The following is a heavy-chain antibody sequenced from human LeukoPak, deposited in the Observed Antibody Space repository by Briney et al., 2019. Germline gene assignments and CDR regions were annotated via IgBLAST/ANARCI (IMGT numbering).Heavy chain of an antibody. CDR2: IYYSGST. CDR3: ARGGPYCGGDCYPV. D-gene: IGHD2-21*02. J-gene: IGHJ4*02. CDR1: GGSISSGAYY. Sequence: SETLSLTCTVSGGSISSGAYYWSWLRQPPGTGLEWIGYIYYSGSTYYNPSLKSRVTVSVDTSKNQFSLKLSSVTAADTAVYYCARGGPYCGGDCYPVWGQGTLVTVSA. V-gene: IGHV4-30-4*01.